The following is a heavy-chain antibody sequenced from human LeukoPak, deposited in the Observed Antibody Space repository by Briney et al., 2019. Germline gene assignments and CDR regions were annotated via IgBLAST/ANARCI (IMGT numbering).Heavy chain of an antibody. CDR2: IWYDGSNK. CDR1: AFTFSSYG. Sequence: PGGSLRLSCAASAFTFSSYGMHWVRQAPGKGLEWVAVIWYDGSNKYYADSVKGRFTISRDNSKNTLYLQMNSLRAEDTAVYYCARRYCSSTSCYHVDYWGQGTLVTVSS. CDR3: ARRYCSSTSCYHVDY. J-gene: IGHJ4*02. D-gene: IGHD2-2*01. V-gene: IGHV3-33*01.